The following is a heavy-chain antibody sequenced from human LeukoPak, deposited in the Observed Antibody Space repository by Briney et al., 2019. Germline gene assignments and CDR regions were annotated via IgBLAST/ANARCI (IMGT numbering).Heavy chain of an antibody. J-gene: IGHJ4*02. CDR2: IGAYNGNT. D-gene: IGHD5-18*01. Sequence: ASVKVSCKASGYTFTSYGISWVRQAPGQGLEWMGWIGAYNGNTNYAQKLQGRVTVTTDTSTSTAYMELRSLRSDDTAVYYCARERLTHARGYSYGYNYWGQGTLVTVSS. CDR1: GYTFTSYG. CDR3: ARERLTHARGYSYGYNY. V-gene: IGHV1-18*01.